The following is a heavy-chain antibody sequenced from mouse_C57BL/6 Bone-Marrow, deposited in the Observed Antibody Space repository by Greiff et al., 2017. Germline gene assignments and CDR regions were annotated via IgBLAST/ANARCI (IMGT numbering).Heavy chain of an antibody. V-gene: IGHV1-59*01. D-gene: IGHD1-1*01. J-gene: IGHJ3*01. CDR1: GYTFTSYW. Sequence: QVQLQQPGAELVRPGTSVQLSCKASGYTFTSYWMHWVKQRPGQGLEWIGVIDPSDSYTNSNQKFKGKATLTVDTSSSTAYMQLSSLTSADSADYYGAREDYSWPFAYWGQGTLVTVSA. CDR3: AREDYSWPFAY. CDR2: IDPSDSYT.